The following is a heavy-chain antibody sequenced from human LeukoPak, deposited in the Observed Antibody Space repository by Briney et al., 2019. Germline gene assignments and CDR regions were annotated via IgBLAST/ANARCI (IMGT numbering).Heavy chain of an antibody. CDR3: ARALVGKNRPSDYYYYMDV. CDR1: GGTFSSYA. V-gene: IGHV1-69*05. J-gene: IGHJ6*03. CDR2: IIPIFGTA. D-gene: IGHD1-14*01. Sequence: SVKVSCKASGGTFSSYAISWVRQAPGQGLEWMRGIIPIFGTANYAQKFQGRVTITTDESTSTAYMELSSLRSEDTAVYYCARALVGKNRPSDYYYYMDVWGKGTRSPSP.